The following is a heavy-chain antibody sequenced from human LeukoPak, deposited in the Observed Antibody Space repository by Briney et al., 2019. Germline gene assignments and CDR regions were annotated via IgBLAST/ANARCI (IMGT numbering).Heavy chain of an antibody. D-gene: IGHD6-19*01. CDR3: AKTSSSGWYAFDS. V-gene: IGHV3-23*01. Sequence: QPGGSLRLSCAASGLTFSRYPMSWVRQAPGKGLEWVSTLSAAGGGTYYADSVRGRFTISRDDSKNTLYLQMFSLRAEDTALYYCAKTSSSGWYAFDSWGQGTLVTVSS. CDR1: GLTFSRYP. J-gene: IGHJ4*02. CDR2: LSAAGGGT.